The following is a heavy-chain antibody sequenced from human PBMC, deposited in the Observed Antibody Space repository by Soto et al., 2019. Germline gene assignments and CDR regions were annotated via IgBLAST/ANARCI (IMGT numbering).Heavy chain of an antibody. CDR2: INHSGST. J-gene: IGHJ4*01. V-gene: IGHV4-34*01. CDR1: GGSFSGYG. CDR3: ARRSWSPGGGIDY. D-gene: IGHD2-8*01. Sequence: EPLSVTCAVYGGSFSGYGRSWIRQPAGRELEGIGEINHSGSTNYNPSLKSRVTISVYTSNHQFSLNLSSVPAADRAVYYCARRSWSPGGGIDYWAHGTLVTV.